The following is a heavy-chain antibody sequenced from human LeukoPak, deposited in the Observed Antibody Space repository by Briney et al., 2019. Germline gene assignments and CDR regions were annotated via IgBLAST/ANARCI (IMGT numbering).Heavy chain of an antibody. J-gene: IGHJ4*02. V-gene: IGHV3-74*01. CDR1: GFTFSSYW. Sequence: GGSLRLSCAASGFTFSSYWMHWVRQAPGKGVVWVSRINSDGSSTSSADSVKGRFTISRDNAKNTLYLQMNSLRAEDTAVYYCARDGDYYDSSGSDYFDYWGQGTLVTVSS. D-gene: IGHD3-22*01. CDR3: ARDGDYYDSSGSDYFDY. CDR2: INSDGSST.